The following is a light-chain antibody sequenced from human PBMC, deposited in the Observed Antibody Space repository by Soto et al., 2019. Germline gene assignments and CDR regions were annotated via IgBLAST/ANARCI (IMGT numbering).Light chain of an antibody. V-gene: IGKV3-20*01. CDR2: GAS. J-gene: IGKJ2*01. CDR1: QSVTSNY. Sequence: EIVLTQSPGTLSLSPGEGATLSCRASQSVTSNYLAWYQQKPGQAPRLLIYGASTRAAGVPDRFSGSGSGTDFTLTITRLVPEDFAVYYCQQYGRSPLLYTFGQGNKL. CDR3: QQYGRSPLLYT.